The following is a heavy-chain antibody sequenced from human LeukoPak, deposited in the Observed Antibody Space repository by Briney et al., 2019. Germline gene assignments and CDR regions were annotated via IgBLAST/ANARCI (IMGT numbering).Heavy chain of an antibody. Sequence: GGSLRLSCVASGFTFSNYDMNWVRQAPGKGLEWVSFISSSSSYIYYADSVKGRFTISRDNAKKSLYLQMNNLRAEDTAIYYCATDSYVSGSYYRLFYWGQGTLVTVSS. J-gene: IGHJ4*02. V-gene: IGHV3-21*01. CDR2: ISSSSSYI. CDR1: GFTFSNYD. D-gene: IGHD3-10*01. CDR3: ATDSYVSGSYYRLFY.